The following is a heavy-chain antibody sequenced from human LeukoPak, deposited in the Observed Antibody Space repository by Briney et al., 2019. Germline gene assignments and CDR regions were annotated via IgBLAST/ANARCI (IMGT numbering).Heavy chain of an antibody. J-gene: IGHJ3*02. CDR1: GYSFTSHG. V-gene: IGHV1-2*04. CDR2: INPNSGGT. CDR3: ARHSSGWERDAFDI. Sequence: ASVKVSCKASGYSFTSHGFNWVRQAPGQGLEWMGWINPNSGGTNYAQKFQGWVTMTRDTSISTAYMELSRLRSDDTAVYYCARHSSGWERDAFDIWGQGTMVTVSS. D-gene: IGHD6-19*01.